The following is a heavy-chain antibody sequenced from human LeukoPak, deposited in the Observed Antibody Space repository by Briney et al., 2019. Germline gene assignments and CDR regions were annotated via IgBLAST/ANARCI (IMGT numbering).Heavy chain of an antibody. CDR3: TTEKWELPAGGGFDI. D-gene: IGHD1-26*01. Sequence: GGSLRLSCAASGLTFSNAWMSWVRQAPGKGLEWVGRIKSKTDGGTTDYAAPVKGRFTISRDDSKNTLYLQMNSLKTEDTAVYYCTTEKWELPAGGGFDIWGQGTMVTVSS. CDR1: GLTFSNAW. J-gene: IGHJ3*02. CDR2: IKSKTDGGTT. V-gene: IGHV3-15*01.